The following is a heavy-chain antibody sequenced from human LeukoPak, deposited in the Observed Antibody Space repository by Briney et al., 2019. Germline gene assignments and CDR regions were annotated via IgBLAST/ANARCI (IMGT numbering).Heavy chain of an antibody. V-gene: IGHV4-34*01. Sequence: SETLSLTCAVYGGSFSGYYWSWIRQPPGKGLEWIGEINHSGSTNYNPSLKSRVTISVDTSKNQFSLQLNSVTPEDTAVYYCARDQGLMVYAAFDIWGQGTMVTVSS. CDR2: INHSGST. CDR1: GGSFSGYY. J-gene: IGHJ3*02. CDR3: ARDQGLMVYAAFDI. D-gene: IGHD2-8*01.